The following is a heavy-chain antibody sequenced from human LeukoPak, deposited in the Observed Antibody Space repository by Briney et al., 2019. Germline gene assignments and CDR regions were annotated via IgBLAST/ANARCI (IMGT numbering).Heavy chain of an antibody. V-gene: IGHV1-8*03. J-gene: IGHJ4*02. CDR1: GYTFTSYG. Sequence: ASVKVSCKASGYTFTSYGISWVRQAPGQGPEWMGWMNPNSGNTGYAQKFQGRVTITRNTSISTAYMELSSLRSEDTAVYYCARGGASSSAHSNWGQGTLVTVSS. CDR2: MNPNSGNT. CDR3: ARGGASSSAHSN. D-gene: IGHD6-6*01.